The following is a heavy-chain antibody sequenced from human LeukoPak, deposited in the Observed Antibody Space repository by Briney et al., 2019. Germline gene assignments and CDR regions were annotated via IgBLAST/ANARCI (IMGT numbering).Heavy chain of an antibody. J-gene: IGHJ4*02. Sequence: PSETLSLTCAVYGGSFSGYYWSWIRQPPGKGLEWIGEINHSGSTNYSPSLESRVTISLDTSKNQFSLKLSSVTAADTAVYYCARAPGRPAAVFDYWGQGTLDTVSS. CDR3: ARAPGRPAAVFDY. CDR2: INHSGST. V-gene: IGHV4-34*01. CDR1: GGSFSGYY. D-gene: IGHD2-2*01.